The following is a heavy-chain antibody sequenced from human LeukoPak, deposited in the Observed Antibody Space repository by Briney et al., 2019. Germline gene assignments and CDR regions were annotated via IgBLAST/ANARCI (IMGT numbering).Heavy chain of an antibody. CDR1: GFTFSTYV. CDR3: AKGAASSGSYYFDY. CDR2: ISSDGVNK. J-gene: IGHJ4*02. Sequence: GGSLRLSCAASGFTFSTYVIHWVRQAPGKGLEWLAVISSDGVNKYYIDSVKGRFTISRDNSMNTVVLQMNNLRPEDTAVYYCAKGAASSGSYYFDYWGQGTLVTVSS. V-gene: IGHV3-30-3*01. D-gene: IGHD3-10*01.